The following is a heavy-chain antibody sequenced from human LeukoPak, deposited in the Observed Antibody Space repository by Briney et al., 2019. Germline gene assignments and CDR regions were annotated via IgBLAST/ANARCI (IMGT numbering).Heavy chain of an antibody. Sequence: GGSLRLSCAASGFTFSIYTMHWVRQAPGKGLEWVAVTSYDGNNKKYADSVKGRFTISRDNSKNTLYLQMNSLTAEHTAVFYCARDSSTSIFSLNAFDIWGQGTMVTVSS. CDR2: TSYDGNNK. J-gene: IGHJ3*02. D-gene: IGHD2-2*01. CDR1: GFTFSIYT. V-gene: IGHV3-30*04. CDR3: ARDSSTSIFSLNAFDI.